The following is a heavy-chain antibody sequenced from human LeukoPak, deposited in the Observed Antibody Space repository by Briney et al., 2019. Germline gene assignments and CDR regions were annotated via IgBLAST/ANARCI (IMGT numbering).Heavy chain of an antibody. CDR1: GFTFSSYA. V-gene: IGHV3-23*01. CDR3: AKDERECIAVPGLPRKHFDY. D-gene: IGHD6-19*01. J-gene: IGHJ4*02. CDR2: ISGSGGST. Sequence: SGGSLRLSCAASGFTFSSYAMSWVRQAPGKGLEWVSAISGSGGSTYYADSVKGRFTISRDNSKNTLYLQMNSLRAEDTAVYYCAKDERECIAVPGLPRKHFDYEGQGTLVIVSS.